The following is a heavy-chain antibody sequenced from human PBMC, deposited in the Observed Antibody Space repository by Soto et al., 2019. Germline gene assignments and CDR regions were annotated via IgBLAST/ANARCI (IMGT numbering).Heavy chain of an antibody. CDR2: FDPEDGET. Sequence: ASVKVSCKVSGYTLTELSMHWVRQAPGKGLEWMGGFDPEDGETIYAQKLQGRVTMTTDTSTSTAYMELRSLRSDDTAVYYCARGYYYGSGRPTPGGMDVWGQGTTVTVSS. CDR1: GYTLTELS. J-gene: IGHJ6*02. CDR3: ARGYYYGSGRPTPGGMDV. D-gene: IGHD3-10*01. V-gene: IGHV1-24*01.